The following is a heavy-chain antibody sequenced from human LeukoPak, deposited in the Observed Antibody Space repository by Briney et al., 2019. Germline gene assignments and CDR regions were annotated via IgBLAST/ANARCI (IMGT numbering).Heavy chain of an antibody. V-gene: IGHV4-59*01. Sequence: SETLSLTCTVSGDSIRSCYWSWIRQSPGKGLEWIGYIYYSGSTNYNPSLKSRVTISVDTSKNQFSLKLSSVTAADTAVYYCARFVGRSSSGYYLYWGQGTLVTVSS. CDR2: IYYSGST. D-gene: IGHD6-19*01. CDR3: ARFVGRSSSGYYLY. CDR1: GDSIRSCY. J-gene: IGHJ4*02.